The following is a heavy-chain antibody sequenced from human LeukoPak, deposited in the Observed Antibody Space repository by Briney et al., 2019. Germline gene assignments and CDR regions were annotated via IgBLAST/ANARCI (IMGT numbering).Heavy chain of an antibody. Sequence: TGGSLRLSCAASGFTVSSNYMSWVRQAPGKGLEWVSVIYSGGSTYYSDSVKGRFTISRDNSKNKMYLQMNSLRAEDTAVYYCASPYYDFWSGYSGNYYYYMDVWGKGTTVTVSS. CDR1: GFTVSSNY. J-gene: IGHJ6*03. CDR3: ASPYYDFWSGYSGNYYYYMDV. D-gene: IGHD3-3*01. V-gene: IGHV3-66*02. CDR2: IYSGGST.